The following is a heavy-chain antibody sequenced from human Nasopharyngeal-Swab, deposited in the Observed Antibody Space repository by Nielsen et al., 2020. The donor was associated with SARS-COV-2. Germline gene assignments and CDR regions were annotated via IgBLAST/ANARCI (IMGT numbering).Heavy chain of an antibody. V-gene: IGHV1-2*06. CDR2: INPNSGGT. Sequence: ASVKVSCKASGYTFTGYYMHWVRQAPGQGLEWMGRINPNSGGTNYAQKFQGRVTMTRDTSISTAYMELSRLRSDDTAVYYCASDLGYIRYCSGGSCYQDYWGQGTLVTVSS. CDR1: GYTFTGYY. D-gene: IGHD2-15*01. CDR3: ASDLGYIRYCSGGSCYQDY. J-gene: IGHJ4*02.